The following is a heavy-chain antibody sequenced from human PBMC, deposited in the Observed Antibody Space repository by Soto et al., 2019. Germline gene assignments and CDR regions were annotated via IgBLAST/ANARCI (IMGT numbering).Heavy chain of an antibody. Sequence: PGESLKISCQVSGYNFTNFWIGWVRQMPGKGLDWMGIVYPGDSETRYSPSFQGQVTISADKPITTVYLQWNSLKASDTAIYYCARQKQDDYNNYYYYQYMDVWGKGTTVTVSS. CDR2: VYPGDSET. CDR1: GYNFTNFW. V-gene: IGHV5-51*01. CDR3: ARQKQDDYNNYYYYQYMDV. J-gene: IGHJ6*03. D-gene: IGHD4-4*01.